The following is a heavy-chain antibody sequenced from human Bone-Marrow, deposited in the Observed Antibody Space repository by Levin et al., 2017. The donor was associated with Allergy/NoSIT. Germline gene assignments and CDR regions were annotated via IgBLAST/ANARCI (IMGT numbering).Heavy chain of an antibody. CDR1: GTSITSYY. CDR2: IYHSGST. Sequence: SCTVSGTSITSYYWTWIRQPPGKGLELIGCIYHSGSTNYNPSLKSRVTISIDTSKNQFSLKLNSVTAADTAVYFCARGTYYYYNSDNSLFWVDPWGQGTLVTVSS. CDR3: ARGTYYYYNSDNSLFWVDP. V-gene: IGHV4-59*01. D-gene: IGHD3-22*01. J-gene: IGHJ5*02.